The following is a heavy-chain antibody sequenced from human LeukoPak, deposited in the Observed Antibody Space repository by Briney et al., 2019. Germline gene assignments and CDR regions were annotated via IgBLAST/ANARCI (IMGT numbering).Heavy chain of an antibody. CDR2: INTNTGNP. V-gene: IGHV7-4-1*02. J-gene: IGHJ4*02. CDR1: GYTFSIYG. Sequence: ASVKVSCKASGYTFSIYGISWVRQAPGQGLEWMGWINTNTGNPTYAQGFTGRSVFSLDTSVSTAYLQISSLKAEDTAVYYCARDSGPTVTTTYDYWGQGTLVTVSS. CDR3: ARDSGPTVTTTYDY. D-gene: IGHD4-17*01.